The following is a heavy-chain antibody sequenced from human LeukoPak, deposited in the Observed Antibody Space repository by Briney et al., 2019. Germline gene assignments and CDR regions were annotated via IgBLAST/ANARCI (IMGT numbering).Heavy chain of an antibody. J-gene: IGHJ6*03. V-gene: IGHV3-23*01. CDR3: AKDLGWELPYYYYMDV. CDR1: GFTFSTYA. CDR2: IGGTGRST. D-gene: IGHD1-26*01. Sequence: GGSLRLSCAASGFTFSTYAMNWVRQAPGKGLEWVSAIGGTGRSTYYSDSVKGRFTISRDNSKNTLYLQMHSLRAEDTALYFCAKDLGWELPYYYYMDVWGKGTTVTVSS.